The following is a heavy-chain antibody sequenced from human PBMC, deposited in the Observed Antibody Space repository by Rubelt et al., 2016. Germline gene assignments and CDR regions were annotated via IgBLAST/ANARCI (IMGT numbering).Heavy chain of an antibody. J-gene: IGHJ4*02. CDR3: ARDPGPRGNDY. V-gene: IGHV1-46*03. Sequence: QVQLVQSGAEVKKPGASVKVSCKASGYTFTSYYMHWVRQATGQGLEWMGIINPSGGSTSYAKKVQGRVTMTRDTSTSTVYMELSSLRSEDTAVYYCARDPGPRGNDYWGQGTLVTVSS. CDR1: GYTFTSYY. D-gene: IGHD3-10*01. CDR2: INPSGGST.